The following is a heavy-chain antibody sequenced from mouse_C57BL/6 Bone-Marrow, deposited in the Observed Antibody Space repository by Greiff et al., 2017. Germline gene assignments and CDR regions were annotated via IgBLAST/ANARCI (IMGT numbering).Heavy chain of an antibody. V-gene: IGHV10-3*01. CDR2: IRSKSSNYAT. Sequence: EVKVEESGGGLVQPKGSLKLSCAASGFTFNTYAMHWVRQAPGKGLEWVARIRSKSSNYATYYADSVKDRFTISRDDSQSMLYLQMNNLKTEDTAMYYCVRDGSSRGGYYYAMDYWGQGTSVTVSS. CDR1: GFTFNTYA. CDR3: VRDGSSRGGYYYAMDY. D-gene: IGHD6-1*01. J-gene: IGHJ4*01.